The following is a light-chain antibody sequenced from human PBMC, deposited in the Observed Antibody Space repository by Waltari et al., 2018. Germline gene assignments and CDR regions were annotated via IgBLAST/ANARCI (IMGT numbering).Light chain of an antibody. CDR1: QSVSSSY. J-gene: IGKJ4*01. Sequence: EIVLTQSPGTLSLSPGERATLSCRASQSVSSSYLAGYQQKPGQAPMLLIYGASSKATVIPDRFSGSGSGTDFTLTISRLEPEDFAVYYCQQYGSSPLTFGGGTKVEIK. CDR3: QQYGSSPLT. V-gene: IGKV3-20*01. CDR2: GAS.